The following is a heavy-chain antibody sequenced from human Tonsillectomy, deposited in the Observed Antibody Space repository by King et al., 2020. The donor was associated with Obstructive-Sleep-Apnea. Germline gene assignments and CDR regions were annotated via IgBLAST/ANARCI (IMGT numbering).Heavy chain of an antibody. V-gene: IGHV4-59*01. D-gene: IGHD3-22*01. Sequence: QVQLQESGPGLVKPSETLSLTCTVSGGSISSYYWNWLRQPPGKGLEWIGYIYYSGGTNYNPSLKSRVIISVDTSKNHVSLKLRSVTAADTAVYYCAGALYDSSGYYYVTWGQGTLVTVSS. CDR2: IYYSGGT. CDR1: GGSISSYY. J-gene: IGHJ4*02. CDR3: AGALYDSSGYYYVT.